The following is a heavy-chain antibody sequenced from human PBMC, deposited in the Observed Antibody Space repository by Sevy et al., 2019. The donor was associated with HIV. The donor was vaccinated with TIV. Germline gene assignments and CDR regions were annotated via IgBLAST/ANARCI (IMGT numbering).Heavy chain of an antibody. V-gene: IGHV3-23*01. Sequence: GGSLRLSCAASGFTFSSYAMSWVRQAPGKGLEWVSAISGSGGSTYYADSVKGRFTISRDNSKNTLYLQMNSLRAEDTAVYYCAKDLLHDYGDRPVAVDYWGQGTLVTVSS. CDR2: ISGSGGST. CDR3: AKDLLHDYGDRPVAVDY. CDR1: GFTFSSYA. D-gene: IGHD4-17*01. J-gene: IGHJ4*02.